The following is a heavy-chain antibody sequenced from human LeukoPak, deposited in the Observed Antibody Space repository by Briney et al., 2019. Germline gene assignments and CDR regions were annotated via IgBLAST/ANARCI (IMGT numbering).Heavy chain of an antibody. CDR1: RYTFTDYY. D-gene: IGHD2-2*01. CDR2: INPNSGDT. CDR3: ARANFLYCSSTTCLFDY. Sequence: ASVKVSCKASRYTFTDYYMHWVRQAPGQGFEWMGWINPNSGDTNYAQKFQGRVTMTRDTSISTAHMELGRLRSDDTAVYYCARANFLYCSSTTCLFDYWGQGTLVIVSS. V-gene: IGHV1-2*02. J-gene: IGHJ4*02.